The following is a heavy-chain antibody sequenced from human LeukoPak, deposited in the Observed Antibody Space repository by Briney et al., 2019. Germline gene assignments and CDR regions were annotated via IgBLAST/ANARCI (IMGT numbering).Heavy chain of an antibody. V-gene: IGHV3-48*01. CDR2: ISSSSSPM. CDR1: GFTFSSYS. CDR3: ARDRDSSGYLDY. D-gene: IGHD3-22*01. Sequence: GGSLRLSCAASGFTFSSYSMNWVRQAPGKGLEWVSYISSSSSPMYYADSVKGRFTISRDNAKNSLYLQMNSLRAEDTAVYYCARDRDSSGYLDYWGQGTLVTVSS. J-gene: IGHJ4*02.